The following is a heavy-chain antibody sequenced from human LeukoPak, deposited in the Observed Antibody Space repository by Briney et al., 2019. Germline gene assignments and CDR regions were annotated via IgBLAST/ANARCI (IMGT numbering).Heavy chain of an antibody. CDR1: GFTFSSYS. D-gene: IGHD2-2*01. V-gene: IGHV3-48*04. CDR2: ISSSGSTI. Sequence: GGSLRLSCAASGFTFSSYSMNWVRQAPGKGLEWVSYISSSGSTIYYADSVKGRFTISRDNAKNSLYLLMNSLRAEDTAVYYCARGLDVVVPATYYYYGMDVWGQGTTVTVSS. J-gene: IGHJ6*02. CDR3: ARGLDVVVPATYYYYGMDV.